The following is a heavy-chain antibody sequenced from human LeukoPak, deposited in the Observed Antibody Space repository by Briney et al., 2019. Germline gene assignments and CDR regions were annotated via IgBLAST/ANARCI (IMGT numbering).Heavy chain of an antibody. V-gene: IGHV3-48*03. D-gene: IGHD3-16*01. Sequence: GGSLRLSCTASGFTFSNYEMNWVRQAPGKGLEWVSYISSSGTTIYYADSVKGRFTISRDNAEKSLSLQMNGLRAEDTAVYYCARGSRASYGMDVWGKGSTVTVSS. CDR2: ISSSGTTI. J-gene: IGHJ6*04. CDR3: ARGSRASYGMDV. CDR1: GFTFSNYE.